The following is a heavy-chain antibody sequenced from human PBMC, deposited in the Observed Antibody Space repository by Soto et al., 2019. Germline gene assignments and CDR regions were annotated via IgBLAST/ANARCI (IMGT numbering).Heavy chain of an antibody. CDR1: GYSVTSYW. D-gene: IGHD6-19*01. V-gene: IGHV5-51*01. CDR2: IYPGDSDT. CDR3: ASPNPKYSSRFRRPSLPPDI. Sequence: GESLKISCKGSGYSVTSYWIGWVRQMPGKGLEWMGIIYPGDSDTRYSPSFQGQVTISADKSISTAYLQRSSLKASDTAMYYCASPNPKYSSRFRRPSLPPDIWGQGTMVTVSS. J-gene: IGHJ3*02.